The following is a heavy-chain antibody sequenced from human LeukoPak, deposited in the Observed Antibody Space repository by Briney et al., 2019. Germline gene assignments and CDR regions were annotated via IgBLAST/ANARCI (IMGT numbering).Heavy chain of an antibody. D-gene: IGHD1-26*01. CDR3: AKDPKWESGY. Sequence: PGGSLRLSCAASGFTFSSYDMNWVRQAPGKGLEWVSNINGGATSTSYADSVKGRFTTSRDNSKNMLYLQMDSLRAEDTALYYCAKDPKWESGYWGQGLLVPVSS. V-gene: IGHV3-23*01. CDR1: GFTFSSYD. CDR2: INGGATST. J-gene: IGHJ4*02.